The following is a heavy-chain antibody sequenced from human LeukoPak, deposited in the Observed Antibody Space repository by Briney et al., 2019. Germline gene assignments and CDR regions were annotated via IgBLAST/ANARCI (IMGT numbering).Heavy chain of an antibody. V-gene: IGHV3-7*03. CDR3: ARVSGNYYRWFDS. Sequence: GSLRLSCAASRFTFSSYAMTWVRQAPGKGLEWVANIKQDGSEKYYVDSVKGRFTISRDNAKNSLYLQMNSLRAEDTAVYYCARVSGNYYRWFDSWGQGTLVTVSS. CDR1: RFTFSSYA. D-gene: IGHD1-26*01. CDR2: IKQDGSEK. J-gene: IGHJ5*01.